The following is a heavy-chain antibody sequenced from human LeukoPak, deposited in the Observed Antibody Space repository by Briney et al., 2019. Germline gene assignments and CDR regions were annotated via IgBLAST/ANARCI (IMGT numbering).Heavy chain of an antibody. CDR2: ISAYNGNT. Sequence: ASVKVSCTASGYTFTSYGISWVRQAPGQGLEWMGWISAYNGNTNYAQKLQGRVTMTTDTSTSTAYMELRSLRSDDTVVYYCARDTQVATIVYYYYGMDVWGQGTTVTVSS. J-gene: IGHJ6*02. V-gene: IGHV1-18*01. D-gene: IGHD5-12*01. CDR3: ARDTQVATIVYYYYGMDV. CDR1: GYTFTSYG.